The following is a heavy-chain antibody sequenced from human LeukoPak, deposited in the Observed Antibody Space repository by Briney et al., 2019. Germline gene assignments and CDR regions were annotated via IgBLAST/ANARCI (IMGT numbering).Heavy chain of an antibody. J-gene: IGHJ3*02. CDR1: GRTFTSYA. D-gene: IGHD5-18*01. CDR3: ARGARGYSYDDAFDI. V-gene: IGHV1-69*01. Sequence: VASVKVSCKASGRTFTSYAISWVRQAPGQGLEWMGGLIPIFGTANYAQKFQGRVTITADESTSTAYMELSSLRSEDTAVYYCARGARGYSYDDAFDIWGQGTMVTVSS. CDR2: LIPIFGTA.